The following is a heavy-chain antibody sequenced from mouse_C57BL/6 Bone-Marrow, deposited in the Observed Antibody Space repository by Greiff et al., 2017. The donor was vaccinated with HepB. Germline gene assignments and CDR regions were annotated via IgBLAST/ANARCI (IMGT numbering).Heavy chain of an antibody. V-gene: IGHV2-6-1*01. CDR1: GFSLTSYG. CDR3: AGHNGYFYYAMDY. CDR2: IWSDGST. J-gene: IGHJ4*01. Sequence: QVQLKESGPGLVAPSQSLSITCTVSGFSLTSYGVHWVRQPPGKGLEWLVVIWSDGSTTYNSALKSRLSISKDNSKSQVFLKMNSLQTDDTAMYYGAGHNGYFYYAMDYGGQGTSVTVSS. D-gene: IGHD2-3*01.